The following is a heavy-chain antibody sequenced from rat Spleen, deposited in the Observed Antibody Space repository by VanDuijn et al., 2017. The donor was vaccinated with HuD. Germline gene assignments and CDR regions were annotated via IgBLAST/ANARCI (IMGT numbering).Heavy chain of an antibody. Sequence: EVQLQESGPGLVKPSQSLSLTCSVTGYSITSNYWGWIRKFPGNKMEWMGYISYSGNTNYNPSLKSRISITRGTSKNQFFLQVNSVTTEDTATYYCARNDGTYYYRFAYWGQGTLVTVSS. J-gene: IGHJ3*01. D-gene: IGHD1-12*02. V-gene: IGHV3-1*01. CDR2: ISYSGNT. CDR3: ARNDGTYYYRFAY. CDR1: GYSITSNY.